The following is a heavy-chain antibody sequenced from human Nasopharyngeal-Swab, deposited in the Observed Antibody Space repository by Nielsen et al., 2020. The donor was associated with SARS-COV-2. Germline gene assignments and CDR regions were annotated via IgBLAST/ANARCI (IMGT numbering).Heavy chain of an antibody. V-gene: IGHV3-23*03. J-gene: IGHJ4*02. Sequence: GESLKISCAASGFTFSSYAMSWVRQAPGKGLEWVSDIYSGGSSTYYADSVKGRFTISRDNAKNSLYLQMNSLRDEDTAVYYCATRSASRARGDYWGQGTLVTVSS. CDR1: GFTFSSYA. CDR3: ATRSASRARGDY. D-gene: IGHD1-26*01. CDR2: IYSGGSST.